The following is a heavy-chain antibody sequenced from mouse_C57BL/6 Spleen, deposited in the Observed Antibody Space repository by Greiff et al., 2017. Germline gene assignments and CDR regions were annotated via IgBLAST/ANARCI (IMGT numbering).Heavy chain of an antibody. J-gene: IGHJ3*01. Sequence: VQLQQPGAELVRPGSSVKLSCKASGYTFTSYWMHWVKQRPIQGLEWIGNIDPSDSDTHYNQKFKDKDTLTVDKSSSTAYMQLSSLTSEDSAVYYCARDGVLFGFAYWGQGTLVTVSA. D-gene: IGHD2-14*01. CDR2: IDPSDSDT. V-gene: IGHV1-52*01. CDR1: GYTFTSYW. CDR3: ARDGVLFGFAY.